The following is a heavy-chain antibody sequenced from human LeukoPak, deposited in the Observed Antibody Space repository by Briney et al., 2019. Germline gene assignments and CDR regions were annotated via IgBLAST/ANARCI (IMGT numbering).Heavy chain of an antibody. J-gene: IGHJ4*02. Sequence: GGSLRLSCAASGFTFSDYYMSWIRQAPGKGLEWVSYISSSGSTIYYADSVKGRFTISRDNAKNPLYLQMNSLRAEDTAVYYCARALVSANLYYFDYWGQGTLVTVSS. CDR1: GFTFSDYY. CDR3: ARALVSANLYYFDY. V-gene: IGHV3-11*01. CDR2: ISSSGSTI. D-gene: IGHD2-21*02.